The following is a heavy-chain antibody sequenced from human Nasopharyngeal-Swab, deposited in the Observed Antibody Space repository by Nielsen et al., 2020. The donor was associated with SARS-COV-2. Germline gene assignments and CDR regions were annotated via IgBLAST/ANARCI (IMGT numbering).Heavy chain of an antibody. CDR2: ISSSVSIR. V-gene: IGHV3-11*04. D-gene: IGHD2-2*01. CDR3: ARVHCSSTSCYFYYYYYYMDV. J-gene: IGHJ6*03. CDR1: GFPFSDYY. Sequence: GESLKISCAASGFPFSDYYMSWIRQAPGKGLEWVSYISSSVSIRYYADSVKGRFTISRDNAKNSLYLQMNSLRAEDTAVYYCARVHCSSTSCYFYYYYYYMDVWGKGTTVTVSS.